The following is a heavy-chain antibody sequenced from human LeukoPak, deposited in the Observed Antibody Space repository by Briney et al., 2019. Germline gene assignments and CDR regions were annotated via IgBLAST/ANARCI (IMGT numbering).Heavy chain of an antibody. CDR3: AKEYTPSSPLGELDS. D-gene: IGHD6-6*01. Sequence: TGGSLRLSCAVSGFNLNSYAMHWVRQAPGKGLEWVAVIRHDEANSFYADSVRGRFTISRDTSKKLLYLQMNSLRVGDTAVYYCAKEYTPSSPLGELDSWGQGTLVTVSS. V-gene: IGHV3-30*02. CDR2: IRHDEANS. J-gene: IGHJ4*02. CDR1: GFNLNSYA.